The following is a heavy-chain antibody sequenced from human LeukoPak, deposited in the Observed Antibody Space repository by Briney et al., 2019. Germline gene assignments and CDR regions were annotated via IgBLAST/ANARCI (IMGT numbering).Heavy chain of an antibody. J-gene: IGHJ3*02. CDR3: ARDEAVMTTVLSDAFDI. CDR1: GFTFGDYV. CDR2: IRSKPYGGTA. Sequence: PGGSLRLSCATSGFTFGDYVMSWVRQAPGKGLEWVGFIRSKPYGGTAEYAASVKGRFTISREDSKSIAYLQMSSLRAEDTAVYYCARDEAVMTTVLSDAFDIRGQGTMVTVSS. D-gene: IGHD4-17*01. V-gene: IGHV3-49*04.